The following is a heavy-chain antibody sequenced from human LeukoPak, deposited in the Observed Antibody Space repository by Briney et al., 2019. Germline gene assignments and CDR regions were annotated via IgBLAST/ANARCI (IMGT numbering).Heavy chain of an antibody. Sequence: PSETLSLTCTVSGGSISSYYWSWIRQPQGKGLEWIGYIYYSGSTNYNPSIKSRVTISVDTSKNQFSLKLSSVTAADTAVYYCASNYYDSSGYYHDAFDIWGQGTMVTVSS. CDR2: IYYSGST. J-gene: IGHJ3*02. CDR3: ASNYYDSSGYYHDAFDI. V-gene: IGHV4-59*01. CDR1: GGSISSYY. D-gene: IGHD3-22*01.